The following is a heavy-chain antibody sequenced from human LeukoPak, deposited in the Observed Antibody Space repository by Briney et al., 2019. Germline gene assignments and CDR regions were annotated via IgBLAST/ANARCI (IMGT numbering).Heavy chain of an antibody. V-gene: IGHV3-23*01. D-gene: IGHD2/OR15-2a*01. CDR1: GFTFSTYG. CDR2: ISGSGGTT. Sequence: GGSLRLSCAASGFTFSTYGMSWVRQAPGKGLEWVSIISGSGGTTYYADSVKGRFTISRDNSKNTLYLQMNGLRAEDTALYYCAKSRTTAGYYFDYWGQGTLVTVSS. CDR3: AKSRTTAGYYFDY. J-gene: IGHJ4*02.